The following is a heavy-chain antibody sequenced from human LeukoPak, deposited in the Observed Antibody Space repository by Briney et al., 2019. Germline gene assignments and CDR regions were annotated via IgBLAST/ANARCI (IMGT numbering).Heavy chain of an antibody. CDR1: GGSFSGYY. Sequence: PSETLSLTCAVYGGSFSGYYWSWIRQPPGKGLEWIGEINHSGSTNYNPSLKSRVTISVDTSKNQFSLKLSSVTAADTAVYYCARLPEYSSPSDYWGQGTLVTVSS. J-gene: IGHJ4*02. CDR2: INHSGST. V-gene: IGHV4-34*01. CDR3: ARLPEYSSPSDY. D-gene: IGHD6-6*01.